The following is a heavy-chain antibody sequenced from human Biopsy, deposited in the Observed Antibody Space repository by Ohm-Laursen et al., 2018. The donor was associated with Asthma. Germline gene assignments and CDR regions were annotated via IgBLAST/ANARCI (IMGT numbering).Heavy chain of an antibody. J-gene: IGHJ6*02. Sequence: SLRLSCAASGFTFSSYSMNWVRQAPGKGLEWVSSISSSSSYIYYADSVKGRFTTSRDNSQNTLDLHMNRLTFEDTAVYYCARASVVKHYYYYGMDVWGPGTTVTVFS. CDR1: GFTFSSYS. CDR2: ISSSSSYI. V-gene: IGHV3-21*01. CDR3: ARASVVKHYYYYGMDV.